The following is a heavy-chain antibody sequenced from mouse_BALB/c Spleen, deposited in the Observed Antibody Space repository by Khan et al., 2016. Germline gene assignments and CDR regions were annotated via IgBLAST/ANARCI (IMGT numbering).Heavy chain of an antibody. V-gene: IGHV3-1*02. D-gene: IGHD2-14*01. CDR3: ARSDCYRYVDAMDY. CDR1: GYSITSGYS. Sequence: EVQLQESGPDLVKPSQSLSLTCTVSGYSITSGYSWQWIRQFPGNKLEWTGYIHYSGNTNYNPSLKSRSSITLDTAKSQFCLQLNTVTTEDTATYFCARSDCYRYVDAMDYLGQGMSVTVSS. J-gene: IGHJ4*01. CDR2: IHYSGNT.